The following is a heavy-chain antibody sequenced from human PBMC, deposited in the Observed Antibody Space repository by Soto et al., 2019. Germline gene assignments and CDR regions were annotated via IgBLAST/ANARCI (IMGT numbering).Heavy chain of an antibody. CDR2: ISSSSSTI. Sequence: PGGSLRLSCAASGFTFSSYSMNWVRQAPGKGLEWVSYISSSSSTIYYADSVKGRFTISRDNAKNSLYLQMNSLRDEDTAVYYCARADYCSGGSCYSGDAFDIWGQGTMVTVSS. CDR1: GFTFSSYS. CDR3: ARADYCSGGSCYSGDAFDI. V-gene: IGHV3-48*02. D-gene: IGHD2-15*01. J-gene: IGHJ3*02.